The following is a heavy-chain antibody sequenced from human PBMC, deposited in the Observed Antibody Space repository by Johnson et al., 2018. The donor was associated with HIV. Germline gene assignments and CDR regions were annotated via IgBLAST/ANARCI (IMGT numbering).Heavy chain of an antibody. CDR3: ARDPTTHDSRLTGDFGAFDI. D-gene: IGHD7-27*01. CDR1: GFTVSSNY. CDR2: FYRNGGST. V-gene: IGHV3-20*03. Sequence: VQLVESGGGLVQPGGSLRLSYAASGFTVSSNYMSWVRQAPGKGLEWVCGFYRNGGSTGYADSVKGRFTIARDNAKNTLYLQMNSLTVEDTALYYLARDPTTHDSRLTGDFGAFDIWGQGTMVTVSS. J-gene: IGHJ3*02.